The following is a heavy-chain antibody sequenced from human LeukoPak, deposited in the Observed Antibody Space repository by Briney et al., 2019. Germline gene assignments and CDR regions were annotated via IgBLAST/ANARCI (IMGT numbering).Heavy chain of an antibody. J-gene: IGHJ5*02. CDR3: ARGPTLWFDP. CDR2: IYTSGST. Sequence: KSSETLSLTCTVFGNPFGDYYWSWIRQPAGKGLEWIGRIYTSGSTTYNPSLKSRVTMSVDTSKSQFSLNLMSVTAADTAVYYCARGPTLWFDPWGQGTLVTVSS. V-gene: IGHV4-4*07. CDR1: GNPFGDYY. D-gene: IGHD2-15*01.